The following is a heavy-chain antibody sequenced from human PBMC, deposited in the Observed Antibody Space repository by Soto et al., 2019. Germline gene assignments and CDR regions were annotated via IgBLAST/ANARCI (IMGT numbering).Heavy chain of an antibody. V-gene: IGHV3-30*18. CDR2: ISYDGSNK. Sequence: PGGSLRLSCAASGFTFSSYGMHWVRQAPGKGLEWVAVISYDGSNKYYADSVKGRFTISRDNSKNTLYLQMNSLRAEDTAVYYCAKLAVAATPYYYYGMDVWGQGTTVTVSS. CDR1: GFTFSSYG. J-gene: IGHJ6*02. D-gene: IGHD2-15*01. CDR3: AKLAVAATPYYYYGMDV.